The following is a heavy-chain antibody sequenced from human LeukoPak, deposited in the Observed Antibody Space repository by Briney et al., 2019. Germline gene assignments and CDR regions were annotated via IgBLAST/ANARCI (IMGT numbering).Heavy chain of an antibody. Sequence: GASPRLSRARSALSAFLFSDGWMAWVRQGPGKGLEWVGRIICKGGGGTTHYAAPVKGRFTISRDDSQNTLFLQMNSLKIEDTGVYYCAIERGVCSEITCYAVNYWGQGTLVTVSS. CDR1: ALSAFLFSDGW. CDR2: IICKGGGGTT. J-gene: IGHJ4*02. CDR3: AIERGVCSEITCYAVNY. V-gene: IGHV3-15*01. D-gene: IGHD2-15*01.